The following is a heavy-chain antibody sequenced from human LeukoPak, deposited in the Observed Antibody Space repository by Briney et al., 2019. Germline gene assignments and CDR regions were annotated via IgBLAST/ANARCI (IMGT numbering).Heavy chain of an antibody. D-gene: IGHD3-9*01. V-gene: IGHV3-30*02. CDR2: IRFDGSIK. CDR3: ARGGYYNVLTGFRSRSLVFDF. CDR1: GFTFSSYG. Sequence: GGSLRLSCAASGFTFSSYGMHWVRQAPGKGLEWVTFIRFDGSIKYYADSVKGRFTISRDNSKNTLYLQMKSLRAEDTAMYYCARGGYYNVLTGFRSRSLVFDFWGQGTLVTVSS. J-gene: IGHJ4*02.